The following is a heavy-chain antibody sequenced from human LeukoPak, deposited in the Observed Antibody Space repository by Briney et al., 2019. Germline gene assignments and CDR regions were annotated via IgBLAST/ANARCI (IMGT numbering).Heavy chain of an antibody. Sequence: KTGGSLRLYCAASGFTFSDYYMTWIRQAPGKGLEWVGRIKSKTDGGTTDYAAPVKGRFTISRDDSKNTLYLQMNSLKTEDTAVYYCTTGGSIAAHGDYWGQGTLVTVSS. D-gene: IGHD6-6*01. CDR1: GFTFSDYY. CDR2: IKSKTDGGTT. CDR3: TTGGSIAAHGDY. J-gene: IGHJ4*02. V-gene: IGHV3-15*01.